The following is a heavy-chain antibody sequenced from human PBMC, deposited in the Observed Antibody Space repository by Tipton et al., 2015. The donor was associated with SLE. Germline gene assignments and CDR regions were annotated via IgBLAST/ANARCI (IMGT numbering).Heavy chain of an antibody. CDR3: AKGREWFSLPIDY. Sequence: SLRLSCAASGLTFSAFSVHWVRQAPGKGLEWVAGVSDRGGITYYADSVKGRFSISRDNSNNMVYLQMYSLRPEDTAVYYCAKGREWFSLPIDYWGQGTLVTVSS. CDR1: GLTFSAFS. CDR2: VSDRGGIT. V-gene: IGHV3-23*01. J-gene: IGHJ4*02. D-gene: IGHD3-3*01.